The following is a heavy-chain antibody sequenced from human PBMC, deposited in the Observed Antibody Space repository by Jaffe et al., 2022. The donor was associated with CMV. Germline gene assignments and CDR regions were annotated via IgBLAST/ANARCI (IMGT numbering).Heavy chain of an antibody. CDR1: GFTFSSYD. J-gene: IGHJ2*01. CDR3: ARGNPVVAATRDRPWIGYFDL. D-gene: IGHD2-15*01. V-gene: IGHV3-13*01. CDR2: IGTAGDT. Sequence: EVQLVESGGGLVQPGGSLRLSCAASGFTFSSYDMHWVRQATGKGLEWVSAIGTAGDTYYPGSVKGRFTISRENAKNSLYLQMNSLRAGDTAVYYCARGNPVVAATRDRPWIGYFDLWGRGTLVTVSS.